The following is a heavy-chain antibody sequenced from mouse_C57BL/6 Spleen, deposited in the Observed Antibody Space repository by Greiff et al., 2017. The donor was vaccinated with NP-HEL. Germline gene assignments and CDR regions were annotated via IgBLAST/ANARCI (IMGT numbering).Heavy chain of an antibody. J-gene: IGHJ3*01. V-gene: IGHV2-9-1*01. D-gene: IGHD2-4*01. CDR2: IWTGGGT. CDR3: ASYDYDGFAY. Sequence: VKVVESGPGLVAPSQSLSITCTVSGFSLTSYGVSWVRQPPGKGLEWLGVIWTGGGTNYNSALKSRLSISKDNSKSQVFLKMNSLQTDDTARYYCASYDYDGFAYWGQGTLVTVSA. CDR1: GFSLTSYG.